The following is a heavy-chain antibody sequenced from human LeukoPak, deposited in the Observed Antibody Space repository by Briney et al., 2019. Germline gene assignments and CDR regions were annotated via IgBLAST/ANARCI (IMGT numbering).Heavy chain of an antibody. CDR3: AKSQSSGPSYYYYYMDV. V-gene: IGHV3-23*01. Sequence: GGSLRLSCAASGFTFGSFPISWVRQAPGKGLEWVSHISAGGSSTYYADSVKGRFTISRDNSKNTLYLQMNSLRAEDTAVYYCAKSQSSGPSYYYYYMDVWGKGTTVTVSS. CDR2: ISAGGSST. D-gene: IGHD3-22*01. J-gene: IGHJ6*03. CDR1: GFTFGSFP.